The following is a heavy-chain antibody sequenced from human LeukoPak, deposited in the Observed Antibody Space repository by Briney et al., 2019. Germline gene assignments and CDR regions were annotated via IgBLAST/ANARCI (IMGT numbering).Heavy chain of an antibody. CDR1: GFTLSRYG. CDR2: ISCDGTNK. CDR3: AKGGGTGYSSSWYSN. J-gene: IGHJ4*02. D-gene: IGHD6-13*01. Sequence: GGSLRLSCGACGFTLSRYGMHWVRHARGKGVEGVAVISCDGTNKFYAASVKGRFTISRDNSKKTVYLQMNSLRAEDAAVYYCAKGGGTGYSSSWYSNWGQGTLVTVSS. V-gene: IGHV3-30*18.